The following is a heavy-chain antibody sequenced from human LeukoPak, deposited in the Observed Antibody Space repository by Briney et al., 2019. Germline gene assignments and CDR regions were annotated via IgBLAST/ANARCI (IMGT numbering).Heavy chain of an antibody. CDR2: IYYSGNT. CDR1: GVSIKNISNY. D-gene: IGHD3-16*01. CDR3: VRDNAWDRIDY. J-gene: IGHJ4*02. V-gene: IGHV4-39*07. Sequence: LETLSLTCSVSGVSIKNISNYWGWVRQPPGKTLEWIGSIYYSGNTNYNPSLKSRVTFSVDTSKNQFSLKMISVTAADTAVYYCVRDNAWDRIDYWGQGTLVTVSS.